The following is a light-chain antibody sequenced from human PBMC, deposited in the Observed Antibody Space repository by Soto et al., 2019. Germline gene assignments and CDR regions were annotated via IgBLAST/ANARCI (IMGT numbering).Light chain of an antibody. CDR3: QQYNSYLYT. CDR2: KAS. V-gene: IGKV1-5*03. Sequence: DIQMTQSPSTLSASVGDRVTITCRASQSISSWLAWYQQKPGKAPNLLIYKASSLKSGVPSRFSGSGSGTESTLTISSLHPDDFATYYCQQYNSYLYTFGQGTKLEIK. J-gene: IGKJ2*01. CDR1: QSISSW.